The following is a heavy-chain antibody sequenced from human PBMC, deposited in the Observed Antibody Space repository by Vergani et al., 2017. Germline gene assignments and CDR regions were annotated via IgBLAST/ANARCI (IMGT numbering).Heavy chain of an antibody. CDR2: IYYSGST. CDR3: ASALINSSGWYDDWFDP. Sequence: QVQLQESGPGLVKPSQTLSLTCTVSGGSISSGGYYWSWIRQHPGKGLEWIGYIYYSGSTYYNPSLKSRVTISVDTSKNQFSLKLRSVTAADTAVYYCASALINSSGWYDDWFDPWGQGTLVTVSS. D-gene: IGHD6-19*01. CDR1: GGSISSGGYY. J-gene: IGHJ5*02. V-gene: IGHV4-31*03.